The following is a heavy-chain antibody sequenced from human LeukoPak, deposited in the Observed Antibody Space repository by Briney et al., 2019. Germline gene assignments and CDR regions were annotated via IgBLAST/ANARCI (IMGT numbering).Heavy chain of an antibody. V-gene: IGHV3-7*03. CDR3: ARRGGLDV. CDR1: GFTFSGYS. Sequence: GGSLRLSCTASGFTFSGYSLNWARQAPGKGLEWVASINHNGNVNYYVDSVKGRFTISRDNAKNSLYLQMSNLRAEDTAVYFCARRGGLDVWGQGATVTVSS. J-gene: IGHJ6*02. CDR2: INHNGNVN.